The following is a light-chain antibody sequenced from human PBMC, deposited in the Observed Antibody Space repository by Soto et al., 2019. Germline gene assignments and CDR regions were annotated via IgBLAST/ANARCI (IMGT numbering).Light chain of an antibody. CDR1: QGISGW. V-gene: IGKV1-5*01. Sequence: DIRMSQSPSASSASVGDSVTITCRASQGISGWLAWYQQKPGKAPKLLIYDASSLESGVPSRFSGSGSGTEFTLTISSLRPDDFATYYCQQYNSYWTFGQGTKVDIK. J-gene: IGKJ1*01. CDR2: DAS. CDR3: QQYNSYWT.